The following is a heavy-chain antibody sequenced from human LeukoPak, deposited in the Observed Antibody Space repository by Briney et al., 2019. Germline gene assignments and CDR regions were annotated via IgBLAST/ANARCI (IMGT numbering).Heavy chain of an antibody. CDR2: MNPNSGNT. CDR1: GYTFNIYD. V-gene: IGHV1-8*01. Sequence: ASVKVSCKAYGYTFNIYDINWVRQATGQGPEWMGWMNPNSGNTGYAQKFQGRVNLTRSTSISTAYMELSSLKSDDTAIYYCARAPQEGRDALTGNQTGNWFNPWGQGTLVTVSS. CDR3: ARAPQEGRDALTGNQTGNWFNP. J-gene: IGHJ5*02. D-gene: IGHD3-16*01.